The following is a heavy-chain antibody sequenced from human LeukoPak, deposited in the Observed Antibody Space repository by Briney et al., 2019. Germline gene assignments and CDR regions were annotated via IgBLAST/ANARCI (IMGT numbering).Heavy chain of an antibody. V-gene: IGHV1-24*01. J-gene: IGHJ6*02. CDR2: FDPEDGET. CDR3: ATTYGSGRGKNYYYYYGMDL. CDR1: GYTLTELS. Sequence: TSVKVSCKVSGYTLTELSMHWVRQAPGKGLEWMGGFDPEDGETIYAQKFQGRVTMTEDTSTDTAYMELSSLRSEDTAVYYCATTYGSGRGKNYYYYYGMDLWGQGTTVTVSS. D-gene: IGHD3-10*01.